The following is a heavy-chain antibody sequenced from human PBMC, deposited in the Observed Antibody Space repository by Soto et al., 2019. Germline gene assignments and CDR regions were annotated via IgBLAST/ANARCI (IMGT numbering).Heavy chain of an antibody. J-gene: IGHJ3*02. CDR2: MNTNSGNT. Sequence: ASVKVSCKASGYTFTSYDINWVLQATGQGLEWMGWMNTNSGNTGYAQKFQCRVTMTRNTSISTAYMELSSLRSEDTAVYYCASVLFWSGYYNDAFDIWGQGTMVTVSS. D-gene: IGHD3-3*01. V-gene: IGHV1-8*01. CDR1: GYTFTSYD. CDR3: ASVLFWSGYYNDAFDI.